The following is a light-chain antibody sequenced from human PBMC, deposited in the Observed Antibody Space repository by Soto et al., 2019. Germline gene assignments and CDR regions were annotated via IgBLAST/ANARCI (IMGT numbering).Light chain of an antibody. CDR1: QRVSSN. CDR3: QQFYNWPRT. J-gene: IGKJ1*01. Sequence: EIVMTQSPGTLSVSPGERATLSCRASQRVSSNLAWYQQKPGQAPRILIYGASTRATGIPARFSGSGSETEFTLTISSLQSKDFAVYYCQQFYNWPRTFGQGTKVEIK. CDR2: GAS. V-gene: IGKV3-15*01.